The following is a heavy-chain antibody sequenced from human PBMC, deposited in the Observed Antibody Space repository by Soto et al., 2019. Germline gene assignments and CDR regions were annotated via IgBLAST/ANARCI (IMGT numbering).Heavy chain of an antibody. CDR2: IWYDGSNK. Sequence: QVQLVESGGGVVQPGRSLRLSCAASGFTFSSYGMHWVHQAPGKGLEWVALIWYDGSNKYYADSVKGRFTISRDNSKNTLYLQMNSLRAEDTAMDYCARGQGAYAEYFQHWGQGTLVTVSS. J-gene: IGHJ1*01. CDR1: GFTFSSYG. V-gene: IGHV3-33*01. CDR3: ARGQGAYAEYFQH.